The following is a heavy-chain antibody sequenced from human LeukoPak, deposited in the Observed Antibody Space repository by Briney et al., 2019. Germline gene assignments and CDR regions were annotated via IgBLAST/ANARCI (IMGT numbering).Heavy chain of an antibody. Sequence: SVKVSCKASGGTFSSYAISWVRQAPGQGLEWMGGIIPIFGTANYAQKFQGRVTITRNTSISTAYMELSSLRSEDTAVYYCARDKAYFSSGWYGYYYYMDVWGKGTTVTVSS. CDR1: GGTFSSYA. CDR3: ARDKAYFSSGWYGYYYYMDV. D-gene: IGHD6-19*01. J-gene: IGHJ6*03. V-gene: IGHV1-69*05. CDR2: IIPIFGTA.